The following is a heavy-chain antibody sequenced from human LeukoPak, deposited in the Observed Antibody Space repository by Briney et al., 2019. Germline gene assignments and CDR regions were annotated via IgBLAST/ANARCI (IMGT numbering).Heavy chain of an antibody. CDR1: GFTFSSYA. V-gene: IGHV3-23*01. J-gene: IGHJ4*02. CDR2: ILGSGGST. CDR3: AKDRGRYSGYDYADY. Sequence: PGGSLRLSCAASGFTFSSYATSWVRQAPGKGLEWVSAILGSGGSTYYADSVKGRFTISRDNSKNTLYLKMNSLRAEDTAVYYCAKDRGRYSGYDYADYWAQGTLVSVSS. D-gene: IGHD5-12*01.